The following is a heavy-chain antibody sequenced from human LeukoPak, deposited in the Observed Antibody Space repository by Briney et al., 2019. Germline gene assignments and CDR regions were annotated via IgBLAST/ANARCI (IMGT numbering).Heavy chain of an antibody. CDR3: ARGPGYDYDSSVYYFEF. CDR1: GYTFSSYG. D-gene: IGHD3-22*01. Sequence: ASVKVSCKASGYTFSSYGISWVRQAPGQGLEWVGRINPYNGNTKYVQKFYDRVSMTTDTSTSTAYMELRRLRSGDTAMYYCARGPGYDYDSSVYYFEFWGQGTLVTVSS. J-gene: IGHJ4*02. V-gene: IGHV1-18*01. CDR2: INPYNGNT.